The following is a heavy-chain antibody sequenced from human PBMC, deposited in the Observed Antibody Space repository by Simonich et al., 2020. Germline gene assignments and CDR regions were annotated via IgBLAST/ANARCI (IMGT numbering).Heavy chain of an antibody. V-gene: IGHV4-59*08. J-gene: IGHJ4*02. Sequence: QVQLQESGPGLVKPSETLSLTCTVSGGSISSYYWSWIRQPPGKGLEWIGYIYYSGSTNYNPPLKSRVTISVDTSKNQVSLKLSSVTAADTAVYYCARLPDYWGQGTLVTVSS. CDR2: IYYSGST. CDR3: ARLPDY. CDR1: GGSISSYY.